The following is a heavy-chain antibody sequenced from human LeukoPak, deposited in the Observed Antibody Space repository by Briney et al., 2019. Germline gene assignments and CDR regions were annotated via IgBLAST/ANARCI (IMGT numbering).Heavy chain of an antibody. CDR3: ARDLSFSPDH. CDR1: GLTLSSSW. Sequence: AGGSLRLSCAGSGLTLSSSWMHWVRQAPGKGPVWVAHVSPDGNLANYADSVKGRFIISRDNAKNTLFLQMNSLRAEDTAVYYCARDLSFSPDHWGQGTLVTVSS. V-gene: IGHV3-74*01. CDR2: VSPDGNLA. J-gene: IGHJ4*02.